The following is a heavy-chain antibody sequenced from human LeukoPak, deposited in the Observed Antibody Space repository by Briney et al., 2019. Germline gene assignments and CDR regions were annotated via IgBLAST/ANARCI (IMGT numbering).Heavy chain of an antibody. CDR1: GFTLSTYW. D-gene: IGHD3-16*01. J-gene: IGHJ4*02. Sequence: GGSLRLSCAASGFTLSTYWIHWVRQPPGTGLVWVSHINSDGNSFADSVKGRFTISRDNAKNTVYLQMNSLRAEDTAVYFCARGYTFGTLDYWGQGALVTVSS. CDR3: ARGYTFGTLDY. V-gene: IGHV3-74*01. CDR2: INSDGN.